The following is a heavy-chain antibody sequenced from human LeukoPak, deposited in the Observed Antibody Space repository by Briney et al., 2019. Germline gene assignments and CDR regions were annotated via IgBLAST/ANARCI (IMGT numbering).Heavy chain of an antibody. J-gene: IGHJ1*01. D-gene: IGHD3-22*01. V-gene: IGHV3-64D*06. CDR2: INGDGDTT. CDR3: VRDDIYYYDSGGYPQ. CDR1: GLRISTIA. Sequence: GGSLRLSCSASGLRISTIAMHWARQAPGRGLEYVSAINGDGDTTYYADSVKGRFIIFRDNSKNTLYLQMSSLRPEDTAMYYCVRDDIYYYDSGGYPQWGQGTLVTVSS.